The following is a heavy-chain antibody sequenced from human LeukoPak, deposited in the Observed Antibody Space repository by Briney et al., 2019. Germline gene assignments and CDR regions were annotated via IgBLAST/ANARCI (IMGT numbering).Heavy chain of an antibody. CDR1: GYSISSGYY. D-gene: IGHD3-3*01. Sequence: PSETLSLTCTVSGYSISSGYYWGWIRQPPGKGLEWIGSTYHSGSTYYNPSLKSRVTISVDTSKNQFSLKLSSVTAADTAVYYCARDKGYDFHYYYYMDVWGKGTTVTVSS. V-gene: IGHV4-38-2*02. CDR3: ARDKGYDFHYYYYMDV. J-gene: IGHJ6*03. CDR2: TYHSGST.